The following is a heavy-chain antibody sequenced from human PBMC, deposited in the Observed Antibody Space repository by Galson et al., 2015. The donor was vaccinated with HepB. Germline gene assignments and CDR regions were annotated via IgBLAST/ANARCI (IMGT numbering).Heavy chain of an antibody. D-gene: IGHD3-10*01. J-gene: IGHJ4*02. CDR2: ISGSGGST. CDR1: GFTSSSYA. CDR3: AKDYGSGRRDFDY. V-gene: IGHV3-23*01. Sequence: SLRLSCAASGFTSSSYAMSWVRQAPGKGLEWVSAISGSGGSTYYADSVKGRFTISRDNSKNTLYLQMNSLRAEDTAVYYCAKDYGSGRRDFDYWGQGTLVTVSS.